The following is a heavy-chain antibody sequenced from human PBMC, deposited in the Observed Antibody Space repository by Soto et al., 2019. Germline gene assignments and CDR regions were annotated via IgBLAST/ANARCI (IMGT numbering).Heavy chain of an antibody. CDR2: IYHTGST. CDR1: GGSISSGGYS. CDR3: ARDGGYGNFQH. D-gene: IGHD3-16*01. V-gene: IGHV4-30-2*01. J-gene: IGHJ1*01. Sequence: QLQLQESGSGLVKPSQTLSLTCAVSGGSISSGGYSWSWIRQPPGKGLEWIGYIYHTGSTYHNPSRKSRVTISVDRSKNQFSLKLSSVTAADTAVYYCARDGGYGNFQHWGQGTLVTVYS.